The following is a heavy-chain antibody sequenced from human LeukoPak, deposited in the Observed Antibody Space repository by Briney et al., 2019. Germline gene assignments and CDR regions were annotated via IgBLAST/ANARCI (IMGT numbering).Heavy chain of an antibody. V-gene: IGHV1-69*13. CDR1: GGTFSSCA. J-gene: IGHJ6*02. Sequence: SVKVSCKASGGTFSSCAISWVRQAPGEGLEWMGGIIPIFGTANYAQKFQGRVTITADESTSTAYMELSSLRSEDTAVYYCARTRGIVGSTRMDVWGQGTTVTVSS. CDR3: ARTRGIVGSTRMDV. D-gene: IGHD1-26*01. CDR2: IIPIFGTA.